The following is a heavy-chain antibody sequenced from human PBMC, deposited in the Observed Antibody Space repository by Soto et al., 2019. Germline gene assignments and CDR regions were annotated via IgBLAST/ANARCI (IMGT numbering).Heavy chain of an antibody. CDR3: ARPRIVGAEVAFDI. Sequence: GESLKISCKGSGYSFNIYWIGWVRQMPGKGLEWMGIIYPGDSDTRYSPSFQGQVTISADKSISTAHLQWSSLEASDTAMYYCARPRIVGAEVAFDIWGQGTMVTVSS. J-gene: IGHJ3*02. V-gene: IGHV5-51*01. D-gene: IGHD1-26*01. CDR2: IYPGDSDT. CDR1: GYSFNIYW.